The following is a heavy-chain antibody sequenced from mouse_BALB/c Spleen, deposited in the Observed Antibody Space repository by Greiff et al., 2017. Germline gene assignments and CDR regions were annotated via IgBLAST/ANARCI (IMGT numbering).Heavy chain of an antibody. CDR3: ARGGYYGSNDY. Sequence: EVQRVESGGGLVQPGGSRKLSCAASGFTFSSFGMHWVRQAPEKGLEWVAYISSGSSTIYYADTVKGRFTISRDNPKNTLFLQMTSLRSEDTAMYYCARGGYYGSNDYWGQGTTLTVSS. J-gene: IGHJ2*01. D-gene: IGHD1-1*01. V-gene: IGHV5-17*02. CDR2: ISSGSSTI. CDR1: GFTFSSFG.